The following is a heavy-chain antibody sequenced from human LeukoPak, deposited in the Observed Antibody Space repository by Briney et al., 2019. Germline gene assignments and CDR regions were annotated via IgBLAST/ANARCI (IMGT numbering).Heavy chain of an antibody. CDR3: ARRRNYCSSTSCPYYYYGMDV. D-gene: IGHD2-2*01. CDR1: GDTFSSYA. J-gene: IGHJ6*02. Sequence: ASVKVSCKASGDTFSSYAISWVRQAPGQGLEWMGRINPNSGGTNYAQKFQGRVTMTRDTSISTAYMELSRLRSDDTAVYYCARRRNYCSSTSCPYYYYGMDVWGQGTTVTVSS. CDR2: INPNSGGT. V-gene: IGHV1-2*06.